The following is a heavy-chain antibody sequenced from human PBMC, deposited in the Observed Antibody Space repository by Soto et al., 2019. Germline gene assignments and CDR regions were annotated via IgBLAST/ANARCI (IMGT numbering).Heavy chain of an antibody. CDR2: IYPGDSDT. Sequence: GESLKISCKGSGYTFTNYWIGWVRQMPGKGPEWMGIIYPGDSDTKYNPSFQGQVTISADKSITTTYLQWSSLKTSDTAIYYCAASIFYYGMDVWGQGTTVTVS. J-gene: IGHJ6*02. V-gene: IGHV5-51*01. CDR1: GYTFTNYW. CDR3: AASIFYYGMDV.